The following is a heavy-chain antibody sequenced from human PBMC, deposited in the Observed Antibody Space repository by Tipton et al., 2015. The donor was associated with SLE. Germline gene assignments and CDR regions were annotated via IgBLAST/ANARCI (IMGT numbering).Heavy chain of an antibody. CDR3: ARDHDFWALSTNAFDI. V-gene: IGHV1-8*01. CDR2: MNPNSGNT. D-gene: IGHD3-3*01. CDR1: GYTFISYD. J-gene: IGHJ3*02. Sequence: QVQLVQSGAEVKTPGASVKVSCKASGYTFISYDINWVRQATGQGLEWMGWMNPNSGNTGYAQKFQGRVTMTRNTSISTAYMELSSLRSEDPAVYYCARDHDFWALSTNAFDIWGQGTMVTVSS.